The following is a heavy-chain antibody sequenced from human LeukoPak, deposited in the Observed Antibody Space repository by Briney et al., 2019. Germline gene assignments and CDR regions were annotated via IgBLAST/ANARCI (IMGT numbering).Heavy chain of an antibody. CDR2: INPNSGGK. CDR1: RYTFTCYY. Sequence: ASVKVSCKASRYTFTCYYMHWVRQAPAQGLEWMGLINPNSGGKNYGQKFQGRVTMIRATSISTAYMELSRLRSDDTAVYYCARDHSTIYLFYYYDMVVWGKGTTVTIS. J-gene: IGHJ6*03. V-gene: IGHV1-2*02. D-gene: IGHD3-9*01. CDR3: ARDHSTIYLFYYYDMVV.